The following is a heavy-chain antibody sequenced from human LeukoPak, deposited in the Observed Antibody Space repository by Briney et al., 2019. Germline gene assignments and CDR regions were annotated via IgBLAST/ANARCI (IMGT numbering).Heavy chain of an antibody. CDR2: IYTSGST. CDR3: AKVFLPSKPKYYYDSSASGYFDY. J-gene: IGHJ4*02. CDR1: GGSISSGSYY. V-gene: IGHV4-61*02. D-gene: IGHD3-22*01. Sequence: SETLSLTCTVSGGSISSGSYYWSWIRQPAGKGLEWIGRIYTSGSTNYNPSLKSRVTISVDTSKNQFSLKLSSVTAADTAVYYCAKVFLPSKPKYYYDSSASGYFDYWGQGTLVTVSS.